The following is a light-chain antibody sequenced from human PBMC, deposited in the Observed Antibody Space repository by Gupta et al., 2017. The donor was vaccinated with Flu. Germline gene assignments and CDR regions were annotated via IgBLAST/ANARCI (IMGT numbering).Light chain of an antibody. Sequence: ERATLSCRASQTVSTYLVWYQQKSGQAPRLLIYDASNRATGIPARFSGSGSGTDFTLTISSLEPEDFAVYYCQQRVIWPPVTFGQGTRLEIK. J-gene: IGKJ5*01. CDR3: QQRVIWPPVT. CDR1: QTVSTY. CDR2: DAS. V-gene: IGKV3-11*01.